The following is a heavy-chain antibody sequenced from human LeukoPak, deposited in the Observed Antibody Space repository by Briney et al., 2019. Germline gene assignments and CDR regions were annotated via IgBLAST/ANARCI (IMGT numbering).Heavy chain of an antibody. Sequence: SETLTLTCTVSGGSISNYYWSWIRQPPGKGLEWIGYIYYSGSTNYNPSLKCRVTISVDTSKNQFSLKLTSVTAADTAVYYCARHNVRSGWYWYFDFLGRGTLAGVSS. CDR3: ARHNVRSGWYWYFDF. J-gene: IGHJ2*01. V-gene: IGHV4-59*08. CDR2: IYYSGST. D-gene: IGHD6-19*01. CDR1: GGSISNYY.